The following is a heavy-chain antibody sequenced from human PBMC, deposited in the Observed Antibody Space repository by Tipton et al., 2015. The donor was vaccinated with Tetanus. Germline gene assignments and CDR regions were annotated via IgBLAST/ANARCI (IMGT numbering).Heavy chain of an antibody. CDR3: VRENWYFAS. V-gene: IGHV4-4*07. CDR1: GDSFSPYY. CDR2: VHSSGIN. D-gene: IGHD1-1*01. J-gene: IGHJ5*01. Sequence: TLSLTCTVSGDSFSPYYWTWIRQPAGKGLEWIGRVHSSGINAYNPSLKGRVTMSVDTSRSLFSLKLSSVTAADSALYYCVRENWYFASWGRGILVAVSS.